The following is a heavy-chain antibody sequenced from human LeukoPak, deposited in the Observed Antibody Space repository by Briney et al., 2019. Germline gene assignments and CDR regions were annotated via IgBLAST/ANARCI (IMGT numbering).Heavy chain of an antibody. J-gene: IGHJ4*02. D-gene: IGHD5-24*01. V-gene: IGHV3-23*01. Sequence: PGGSLTHSCAASGFTFSSYAMSWVRQAPGKGLEWVSAISGSGGSTYYADSVKGRFTISRDNSKNTLYLQMNSLRAEDTAVYYCIGGGLQGIYWGQGTLVTVSS. CDR2: ISGSGGST. CDR1: GFTFSSYA. CDR3: IGGGLQGIY.